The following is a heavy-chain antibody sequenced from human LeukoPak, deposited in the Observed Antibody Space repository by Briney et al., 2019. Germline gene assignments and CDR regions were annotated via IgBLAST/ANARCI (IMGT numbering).Heavy chain of an antibody. CDR2: ISSSGSTI. CDR1: GFTVSSNY. Sequence: GGSLRLSCAASGFTVSSNYMNWVRQAPGKGLEWVSYISSSGSTIYYADSVKGRFTISRDNAKNSLYLQMNSLRAEDTAVYYCARVNGGGNSYAFDIWGQGTMVTVSS. J-gene: IGHJ3*02. D-gene: IGHD4-23*01. V-gene: IGHV3-48*03. CDR3: ARVNGGGNSYAFDI.